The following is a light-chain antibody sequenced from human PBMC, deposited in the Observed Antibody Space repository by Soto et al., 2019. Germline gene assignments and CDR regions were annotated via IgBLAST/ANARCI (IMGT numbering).Light chain of an antibody. CDR2: EVS. CDR3: CSYAGSSTTFV. Sequence: QSALTQPASVSGSPGQSITISCTGSSSDVGSYNLVSWYQQHPGKAPNLMIYEVSKRPSGVSNRFSGSKSGNTASLTISGLQAEDEADYDCCSYAGSSTTFVFGTGTKLTAL. V-gene: IGLV2-23*02. J-gene: IGLJ1*01. CDR1: SSDVGSYNL.